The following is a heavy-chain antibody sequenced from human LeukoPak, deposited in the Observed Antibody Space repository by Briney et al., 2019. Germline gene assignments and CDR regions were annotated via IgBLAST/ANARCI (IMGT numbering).Heavy chain of an antibody. Sequence: GRSLRLSCAVSGFTFSSYSMNWVRQAPGKGLEWVSSISSSSRYIYYTDSVKGRFTISRDNAKNSLYLQMNSLRAEDTAVYYCARDQGVVVPAAIGQSVDYWGQGTLVTVSS. D-gene: IGHD2-2*01. CDR1: GFTFSSYS. J-gene: IGHJ4*02. CDR2: ISSSSRYI. CDR3: ARDQGVVVPAAIGQSVDY. V-gene: IGHV3-21*01.